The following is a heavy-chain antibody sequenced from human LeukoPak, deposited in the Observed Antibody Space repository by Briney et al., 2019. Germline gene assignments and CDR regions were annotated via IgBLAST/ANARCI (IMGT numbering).Heavy chain of an antibody. Sequence: GGSLRLSCAASGFTFSNAWMSWVRQAPGKGLEWVSYISSSSSYTNYADSVKGRFTISRDNAKNSLYLQMNSLRAEDTAVYYCARERGSRFFDYWGQGTLVTVSS. J-gene: IGHJ4*02. V-gene: IGHV3-11*05. CDR3: ARERGSRFFDY. CDR2: ISSSSSYT. D-gene: IGHD1-26*01. CDR1: GFTFSNAW.